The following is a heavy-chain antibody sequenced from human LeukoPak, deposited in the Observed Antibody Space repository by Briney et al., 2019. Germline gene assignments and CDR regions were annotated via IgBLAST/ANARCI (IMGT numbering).Heavy chain of an antibody. J-gene: IGHJ5*02. CDR2: INPGGSSI. Sequence: PGGSLRLSCAASGFTLSSYWMHWARQVPGKGLVWVSRINPGGSSIAYADSVKGRFTISRDNAKNTLYLPMNSLRAEDTAVYYCAKEGGSGSYQISWGQGTLVTVSS. CDR3: AKEGGSGSYQIS. V-gene: IGHV3-74*01. D-gene: IGHD3-10*01. CDR1: GFTLSSYW.